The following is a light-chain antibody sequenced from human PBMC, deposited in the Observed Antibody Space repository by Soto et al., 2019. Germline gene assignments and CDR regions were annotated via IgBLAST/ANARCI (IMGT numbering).Light chain of an antibody. J-gene: IGKJ1*01. CDR3: QQLTDWPPQWT. CDR1: QIVSGKY. CDR2: SAS. Sequence: EIVLTQSPATLSSSPGERATLSCMAIQIVSGKYLAWYHQRPGQAPRVLIHSASSRATGIPDRFTGSGSGTDFTLTISSLEPEDFAVYYCQQLTDWPPQWTVGPGTQVEIK. V-gene: IGKV3D-20*02.